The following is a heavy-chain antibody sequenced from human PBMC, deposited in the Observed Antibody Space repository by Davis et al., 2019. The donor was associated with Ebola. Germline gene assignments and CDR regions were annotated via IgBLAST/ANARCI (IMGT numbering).Heavy chain of an antibody. J-gene: IGHJ3*02. V-gene: IGHV3-7*03. CDR2: IKQDGSEK. CDR1: GFTFSSYW. Sequence: GESLKISCAASGFTFSSYWMSWVRQAPGKGLEWVANIKQDGSEKYYVDSVKGRFTISRDNAKNSLYLQMNSLRAEDTAVYYCANFLVTTRIYNAFDIWGQGTMVTVSS. D-gene: IGHD4-17*01. CDR3: ANFLVTTRIYNAFDI.